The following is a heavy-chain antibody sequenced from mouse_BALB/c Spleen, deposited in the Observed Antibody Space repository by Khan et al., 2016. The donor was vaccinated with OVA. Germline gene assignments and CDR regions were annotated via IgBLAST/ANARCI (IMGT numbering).Heavy chain of an antibody. V-gene: IGHV1-77*01. CDR3: ARRNYCVYTFAY. CDR2: IYPGSGNT. D-gene: IGHD1-2*01. J-gene: IGHJ3*01. Sequence: QVQLKQSGAELARPGASVKLSCKASGYTFTDYSINWVKQRTGQGLEWIGEIYPGSGNTYYNEKFKDKATLTADKSSTTAYMHLSSLTSEDSAFYFCARRNYCVYTFAYWGQGTLVTVSA. CDR1: GYTFTDYS.